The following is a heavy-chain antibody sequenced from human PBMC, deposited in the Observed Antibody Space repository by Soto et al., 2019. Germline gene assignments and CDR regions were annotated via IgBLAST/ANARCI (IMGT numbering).Heavy chain of an antibody. Sequence: PSECLSLSCPVSGGSFNSGSYSWSWIRQPPGKGLEWIGYVYHTGRTSYNPSLKSRVSISMDTSKNQFSLNLDSVTAADTAVYFCARDFAYFDSWGQGTLVTVSS. CDR3: ARDFAYFDS. CDR2: VYHTGRT. D-gene: IGHD3-3*01. CDR1: GGSFNSGSYS. J-gene: IGHJ4*02. V-gene: IGHV4-61*01.